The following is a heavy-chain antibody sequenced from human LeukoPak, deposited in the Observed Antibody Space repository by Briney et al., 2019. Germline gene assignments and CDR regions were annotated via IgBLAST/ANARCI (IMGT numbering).Heavy chain of an antibody. CDR1: GGTFSSYA. J-gene: IGHJ1*01. CDR2: IIPIFGTA. D-gene: IGHD6-6*01. CDR3: ASWDSSSPGAEYFQH. Sequence: SVKVSCKASGGTFSSYAISWVRQAPGQGLEWMGGIIPIFGTANYAQKFQGRVTITTDESTNTAYMELSSLRSEDTAVYYCASWDSSSPGAEYFQHWGQGTLVTVSS. V-gene: IGHV1-69*05.